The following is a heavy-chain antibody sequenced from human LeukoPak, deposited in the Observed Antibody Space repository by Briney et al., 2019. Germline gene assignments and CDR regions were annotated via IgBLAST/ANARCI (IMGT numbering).Heavy chain of an antibody. D-gene: IGHD1-1*01. J-gene: IGHJ4*02. V-gene: IGHV3-7*01. Sequence: PGGSLRLSCAASGFMFSSYWMSWVRQAPGKGLEWAANIKQDGSEKYYVDSVKGRFTISRDNAKNSLYLQMNSLRAEDTAVYYCTRLGLLESVDWGQGTLVTVSS. CDR3: TRLGLLESVD. CDR1: GFMFSSYW. CDR2: IKQDGSEK.